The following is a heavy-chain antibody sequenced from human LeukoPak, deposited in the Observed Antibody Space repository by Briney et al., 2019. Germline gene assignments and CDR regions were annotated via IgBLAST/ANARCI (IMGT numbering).Heavy chain of an antibody. D-gene: IGHD3-10*01. CDR2: INHSGST. J-gene: IGHJ4*02. CDR3: ARGRDLLWFGELPPKGFDY. Sequence: SETLSLTCAVYGGSFSGYYWSWIRQPPGKGLEWIGEINHSGSTNYNPSLKSRVTISVDTSKNQFSLKPSSVTAADTAVYYCARGRDLLWFGELPPKGFDYWGQGTLVTVSS. CDR1: GGSFSGYY. V-gene: IGHV4-34*01.